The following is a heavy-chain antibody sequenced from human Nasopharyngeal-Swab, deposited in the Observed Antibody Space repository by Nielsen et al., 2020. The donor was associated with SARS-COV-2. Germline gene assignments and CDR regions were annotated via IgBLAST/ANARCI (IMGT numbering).Heavy chain of an antibody. Sequence: GSLRLSCSVSGELVSSGSFYWSWIRQAPGKGREWIGSIYYSGNTYYNPSLEGRDTVSVDTSKNQFSLNLSSVTAADTAVYYCARHGGWEVTYYFDHWGQGTLVTVSS. CDR2: IYYSGNT. V-gene: IGHV4-39*01. J-gene: IGHJ4*02. D-gene: IGHD2-15*01. CDR1: GELVSSGSFY. CDR3: ARHGGWEVTYYFDH.